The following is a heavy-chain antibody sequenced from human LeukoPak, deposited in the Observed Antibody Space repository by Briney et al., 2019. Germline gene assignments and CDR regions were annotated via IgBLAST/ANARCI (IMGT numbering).Heavy chain of an antibody. CDR3: ERVVSSSRRRSYYFDY. Sequence: ASVKVSCKASRGTFSSYAISWVRQAPGQGLEWMGGIIPIFGTATYAQKFQGRVTITADESTSTAYMELSSLRSEDTAVYYCERVVSSSRRRSYYFDYWGQGTLVTVSS. CDR2: IIPIFGTA. V-gene: IGHV1-69*13. CDR1: RGTFSSYA. J-gene: IGHJ4*02. D-gene: IGHD6-6*01.